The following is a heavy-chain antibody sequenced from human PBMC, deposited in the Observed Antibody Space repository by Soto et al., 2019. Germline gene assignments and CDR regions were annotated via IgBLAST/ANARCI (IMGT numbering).Heavy chain of an antibody. Sequence: QLQLQESGPGLVKPSETLSLTCTVSGGSVSTINYYWGWIRQPPGKGLEWIGSIYYIETTYYNPSLKSRVTISLDTSKNHSSLRLSSVTAADTAVYYCISRTVTTFNAFDIWGQGTMVTVSS. CDR1: GGSVSTINYY. V-gene: IGHV4-39*02. D-gene: IGHD4-17*01. CDR2: IYYIETT. J-gene: IGHJ3*02. CDR3: ISRTVTTFNAFDI.